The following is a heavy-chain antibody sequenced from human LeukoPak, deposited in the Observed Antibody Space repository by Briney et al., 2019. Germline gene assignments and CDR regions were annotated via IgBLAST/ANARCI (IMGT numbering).Heavy chain of an antibody. CDR1: GGTFSSYA. V-gene: IGHV1-69*01. D-gene: IGHD2-2*02. Sequence: SVKVSCKASGGTFSSYAISWVRQAPGQGLEWMGGIIPIFGTANYAQKFQGRVTITADESTSTAYMELSSLRSEDTAVYYCAREYCSSTSCYRDYYYYGMDVWGQGTTVTVSS. J-gene: IGHJ6*02. CDR3: AREYCSSTSCYRDYYYYGMDV. CDR2: IIPIFGTA.